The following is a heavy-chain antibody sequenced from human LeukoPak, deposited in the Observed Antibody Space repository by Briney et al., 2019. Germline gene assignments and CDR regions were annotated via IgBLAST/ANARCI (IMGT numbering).Heavy chain of an antibody. D-gene: IGHD3/OR15-3a*01. J-gene: IGHJ4*02. Sequence: GASVKVSCKASGYTFTSYGVSWVRQAPGQGLEXMGWISANNGNTHYAQKFQGRVTLTTDTSTSAAYMELRSLRSDDTAVYYCARKGTGYPSDYWGQGTLVTVSS. V-gene: IGHV1-18*04. CDR1: GYTFTSYG. CDR2: ISANNGNT. CDR3: ARKGTGYPSDY.